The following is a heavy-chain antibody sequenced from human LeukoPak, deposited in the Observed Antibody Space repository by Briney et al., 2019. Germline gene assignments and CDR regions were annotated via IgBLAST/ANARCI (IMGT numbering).Heavy chain of an antibody. CDR3: ARARYGSGVLVPGGFDY. J-gene: IGHJ4*02. CDR1: GYSISSGYY. V-gene: IGHV4-38-2*02. Sequence: SETLSLTCTVSGYSISSGYYWGWIRQPPGKGLEWIGRIYHSGSTYYNPSLKSRVTISVDTSKNQFSLKLSSVTAADTAVYYCARARYGSGVLVPGGFDYWGQGTLVTVPS. CDR2: IYHSGST. D-gene: IGHD3-10*01.